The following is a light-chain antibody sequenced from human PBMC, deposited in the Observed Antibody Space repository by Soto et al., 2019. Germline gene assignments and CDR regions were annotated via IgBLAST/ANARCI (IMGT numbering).Light chain of an antibody. J-gene: IGKJ4*01. CDR2: GAS. Sequence: EIVLTQSPGTLSLSPRQRATLSCRASQSVSSSYLAWYQQKPGQAPRLLIYGASSRATGIPDRFSGSGSGTDFTLTISRLEPEDVAVYYCQQYGSSPLTVGGGTKVEIK. CDR3: QQYGSSPLT. V-gene: IGKV3-20*01. CDR1: QSVSSSY.